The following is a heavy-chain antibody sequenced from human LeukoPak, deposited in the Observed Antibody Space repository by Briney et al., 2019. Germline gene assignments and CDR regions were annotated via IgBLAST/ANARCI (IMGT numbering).Heavy chain of an antibody. V-gene: IGHV4-59*01. Sequence: SETLSLTCTVSGDSINDYYWSWLRQTPGEGLEWIGFVAYSGNSNYNPSLESRVTISIDTSKNQFSLKLKSVTAADTAIYYCARVVRGAVTFNRFYPWGQGTLVTVSS. CDR1: GDSINDYY. D-gene: IGHD3-10*02. J-gene: IGHJ5*02. CDR3: ARVVRGAVTFNRFYP. CDR2: VAYSGNS.